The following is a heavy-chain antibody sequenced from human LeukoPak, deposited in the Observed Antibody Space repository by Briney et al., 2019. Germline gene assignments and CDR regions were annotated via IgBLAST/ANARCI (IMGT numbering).Heavy chain of an antibody. V-gene: IGHV4-39*07. CDR1: GDSISSGDYY. CDR3: ARVAAARIGTNFDY. J-gene: IGHJ4*02. D-gene: IGHD6-6*01. Sequence: SETLSLTCTVSGDSISSGDYYWGWIRQLPGKGLEWIGSIYYSGSTYYNPSLKSRVTISVDTSKNQFSLKPSSVTAADTAVYYCARVAAARIGTNFDYWGQGTLVTVSS. CDR2: IYYSGST.